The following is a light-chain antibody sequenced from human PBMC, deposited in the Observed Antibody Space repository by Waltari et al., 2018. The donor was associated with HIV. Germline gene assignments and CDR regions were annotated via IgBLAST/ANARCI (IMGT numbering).Light chain of an antibody. J-gene: IGLJ2*01. CDR2: DVN. V-gene: IGLV2-14*03. CDR1: SSDVGGYNY. CDR3: SSYTSSSTLEGVV. Sequence: QSALTQPASVSGSPGQSITISCTGTSSDVGGYNYVSWYQQHPGKAPKLMIYDVNNRPSGVANRFSGSKSGNTASLTISGLQAEDEADYYCSSYTSSSTLEGVVFGGGTKLTVL.